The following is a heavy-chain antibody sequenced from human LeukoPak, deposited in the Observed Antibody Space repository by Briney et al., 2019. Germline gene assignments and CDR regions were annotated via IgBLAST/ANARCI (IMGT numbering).Heavy chain of an antibody. CDR2: IYYSGSA. CDR1: GGSISSSSYY. J-gene: IGHJ5*02. CDR3: ARHGDLLSPFQT. V-gene: IGHV4-39*01. D-gene: IGHD2-21*02. Sequence: SETLSLTCTVSGGSISSSSYYWGWIRQPPGKGREWIGSIYYSGSAYYNPSLKSRVTISVDTSKNQISLKLNSVTAADTAMYYCARHGDLLSPFQTWGQGTLVTVSS.